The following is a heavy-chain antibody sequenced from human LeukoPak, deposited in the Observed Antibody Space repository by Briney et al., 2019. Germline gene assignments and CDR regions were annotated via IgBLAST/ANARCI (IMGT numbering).Heavy chain of an antibody. CDR2: ISWNSGSI. CDR1: GFTFDDYA. Sequence: GGSLRLSCAASGFTFDDYAMHWVRQAPGKGLEWVSGISWNSGSIGYADSVKGRFTISRDSAKNSLYLRMNSLRAEDTALYYCAKGLTRSVVPAAISYYYYGMDVWGQGTTVTVSS. J-gene: IGHJ6*02. V-gene: IGHV3-9*01. D-gene: IGHD2-2*02. CDR3: AKGLTRSVVPAAISYYYYGMDV.